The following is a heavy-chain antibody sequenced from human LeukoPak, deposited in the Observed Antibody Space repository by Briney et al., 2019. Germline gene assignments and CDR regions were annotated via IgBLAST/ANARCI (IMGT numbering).Heavy chain of an antibody. CDR1: GFISSSYW. CDR3: AATYYYDGSGDY. V-gene: IGHV3-74*01. Sequence: GGSLRLSCAASGFISSSYWMHWVRQPPGKGLVYIACINTDGFSTSYADSVKGRFTISRDNAKNSLYLLMNSLRTEDTAVYYCAATYYYDGSGDYWGQGTLVTVSS. CDR2: INTDGFST. J-gene: IGHJ4*02. D-gene: IGHD3-22*01.